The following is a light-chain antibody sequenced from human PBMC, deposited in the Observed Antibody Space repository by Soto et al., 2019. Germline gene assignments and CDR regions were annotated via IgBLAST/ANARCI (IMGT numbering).Light chain of an antibody. Sequence: EIVLTQSPGTLSLSPGERATLSCRASQSVSSSYLAWYQQKPGQAPRLLIYGASSRATGIPDRFGGSGSGTDFTLTISRLEPEDFAVYYCQQQGFGQGTKVEIK. J-gene: IGKJ1*01. CDR1: QSVSSSY. CDR3: QQQG. V-gene: IGKV3-20*01. CDR2: GAS.